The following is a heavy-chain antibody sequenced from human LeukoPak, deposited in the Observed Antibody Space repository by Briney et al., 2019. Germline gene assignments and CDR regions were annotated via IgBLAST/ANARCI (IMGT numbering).Heavy chain of an antibody. V-gene: IGHV3-30*02. J-gene: IGHJ3*02. CDR1: GFTFSSYG. CDR3: LVDIVVVPAAIRGPADAFDI. CDR2: IRYDGSNK. Sequence: GGSLRLSCAASGFTFSSYGMHWVRQAPGKGLEWVAFIRYDGSNKYYADSVKGRFTISRDNSKNTLYLQMNSLRAEDTAVYYSLVDIVVVPAAIRGPADAFDIWGQGTMVTVSS. D-gene: IGHD2-2*02.